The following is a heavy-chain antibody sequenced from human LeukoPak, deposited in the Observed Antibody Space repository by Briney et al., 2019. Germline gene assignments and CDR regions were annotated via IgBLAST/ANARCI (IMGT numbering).Heavy chain of an antibody. J-gene: IGHJ2*01. D-gene: IGHD1-26*01. Sequence: GGSLRLSCAASRFTFSSYAMSWVRQAPGKGLEWVSAISGSGGSTYYADSVKGRFTISRDNSKNTLYLQMNSLRAEDTAVYYCAKDGSAGWDWYFDLWGRGTLVTVSS. CDR1: RFTFSSYA. CDR3: AKDGSAGWDWYFDL. V-gene: IGHV3-23*01. CDR2: ISGSGGST.